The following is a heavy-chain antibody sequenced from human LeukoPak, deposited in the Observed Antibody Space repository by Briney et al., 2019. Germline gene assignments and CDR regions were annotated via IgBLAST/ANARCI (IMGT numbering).Heavy chain of an antibody. CDR1: GFTFSSYA. CDR2: ISGSGGST. V-gene: IGHV3-23*01. J-gene: IGHJ6*02. Sequence: PGGSLRLSCAASGFTFSSYAMSWVRQAPGKGLEWVSAISGSGGSTYYADSVKGRFTISRDISKNTLYLQMNSLRAEDTAVYYCAKAPPSSYYSYYGMDVWGQGTTVTVSS. D-gene: IGHD6-13*01. CDR3: AKAPPSSYYSYYGMDV.